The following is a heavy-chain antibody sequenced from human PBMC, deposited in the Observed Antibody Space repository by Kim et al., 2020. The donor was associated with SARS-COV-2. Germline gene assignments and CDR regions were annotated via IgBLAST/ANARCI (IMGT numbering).Heavy chain of an antibody. Sequence: SETLSLTCTVSGGSISSYYWSWIRQPPGKGLEWIGYIYYSGSTNYNPSLTSRVTISVDTSKNQFSLKLSSVTAADTAVYDCARQKAITSFGVVSLASTMDVGGKGTTVTVSS. J-gene: IGHJ6*03. V-gene: IGHV4-59*08. CDR3: ARQKAITSFGVVSLASTMDV. CDR1: GGSISSYY. CDR2: IYYSGST. D-gene: IGHD3-3*01.